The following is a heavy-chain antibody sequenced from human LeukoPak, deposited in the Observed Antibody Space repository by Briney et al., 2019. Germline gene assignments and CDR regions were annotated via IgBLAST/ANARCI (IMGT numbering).Heavy chain of an antibody. V-gene: IGHV1-46*01. J-gene: IGHJ4*03. CDR2: INPSGGVT. CDR1: GYTFTTYF. Sequence: ASVKVSCKASGYTFTTYFMHWVRQAPGQGLEWMGIINPSGGVTRYAQKFQGRVTMTRDTSTSTVYMDLSSLRSEDTAVYYCVRALSLYYDNNVAYFANSGHGTLGTVSS. D-gene: IGHD3-22*01. CDR3: VRALSLYYDNNVAYFAN.